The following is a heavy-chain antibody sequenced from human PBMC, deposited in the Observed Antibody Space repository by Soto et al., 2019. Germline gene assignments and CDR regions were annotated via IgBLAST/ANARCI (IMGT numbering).Heavy chain of an antibody. CDR1: GFTFSNYV. J-gene: IGHJ4*02. Sequence: EVQLLESGGGLVQPGGSLRLSCAASGFTFSNYVMGWVRQAPGKGLEWVSSISDSGANTYYADSVKGRFSISRDNSKSTLFLQMNSLRAEDTAIYYCAKKSVAARPHIDWGQGTLVTVSS. CDR2: ISDSGANT. V-gene: IGHV3-23*01. CDR3: AKKSVAARPHID. D-gene: IGHD6-6*01.